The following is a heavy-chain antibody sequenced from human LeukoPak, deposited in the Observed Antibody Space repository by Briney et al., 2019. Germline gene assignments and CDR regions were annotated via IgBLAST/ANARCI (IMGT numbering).Heavy chain of an antibody. J-gene: IGHJ6*02. CDR3: AKDPYCSGGSCYLWDYYYYGMDV. D-gene: IGHD2-15*01. Sequence: GGSLRLSCAASGFTFSSYAMSLVRQAPGKGLEWVSAISGSGGSTYYADSVKGRFTISRDNSKNTLYLQMNSLRAEDTAVYYCAKDPYCSGGSCYLWDYYYYGMDVWGQGTTVTVSS. V-gene: IGHV3-23*01. CDR1: GFTFSSYA. CDR2: ISGSGGST.